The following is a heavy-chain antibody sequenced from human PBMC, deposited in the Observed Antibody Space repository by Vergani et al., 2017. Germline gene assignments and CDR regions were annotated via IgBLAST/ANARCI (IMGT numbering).Heavy chain of an antibody. V-gene: IGHV4-59*08. CDR1: GFTFSNAW. J-gene: IGHJ4*02. Sequence: VQLVESGGGLVKPGGSLRLSCAASGFTFSNAWMSWVRQAPGKGLEWVGYIYYSGSTNYNPSLKSRVTISVDTSKNQFSLKLSSVTAADTAVYYCARDSGYSGYDLPLGYFDYWGQGTLVTVSS. D-gene: IGHD5-12*01. CDR3: ARDSGYSGYDLPLGYFDY. CDR2: IYYSGST.